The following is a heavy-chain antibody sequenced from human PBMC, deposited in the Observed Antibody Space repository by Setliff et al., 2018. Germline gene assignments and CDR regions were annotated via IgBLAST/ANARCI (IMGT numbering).Heavy chain of an antibody. Sequence: ASVKVSCKVSGYTLTELSMHWVRQAPGKGLEWMGGFDPEDGETIYAQKFQGRVTMTEDTSTDTAYMELSSLRSEDTAVYYCATVLRLGGILYYGGWFDPGAREPWSPSP. D-gene: IGHD2-8*01. V-gene: IGHV1-24*01. J-gene: IGHJ5*02. CDR1: GYTLTELS. CDR3: ATVLRLGGILYYGGWFDP. CDR2: FDPEDGET.